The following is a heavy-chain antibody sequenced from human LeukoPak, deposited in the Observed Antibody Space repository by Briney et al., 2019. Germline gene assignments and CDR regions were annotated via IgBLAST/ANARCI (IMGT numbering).Heavy chain of an antibody. Sequence: SETLSLTCTVSGGSVSSGSYHWSWIRQPAGKGLEWIGRIYTSGSTNYNPSLKSRVTISVDTSKNQFSLKLSSVTAADTAVYYCGRTTVVTSRDYWGQGTLVTISS. D-gene: IGHD4-23*01. J-gene: IGHJ4*02. CDR2: IYTSGST. V-gene: IGHV4-61*02. CDR3: GRTTVVTSRDY. CDR1: GGSVSSGSYH.